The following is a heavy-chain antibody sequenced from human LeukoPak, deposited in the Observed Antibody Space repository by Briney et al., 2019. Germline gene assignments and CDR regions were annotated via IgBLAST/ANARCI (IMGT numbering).Heavy chain of an antibody. D-gene: IGHD3-10*01. V-gene: IGHV7-4-1*02. CDR2: INTNTANP. J-gene: IGHJ3*02. CDR3: ARDQYYGSGTI. Sequence: WMGWINTNTANPTYAQRFTVPFVFSLDTSVSTAYLQISSLKAEDTAVYYCARDQYYGSGTIWGQGTMVTVSS.